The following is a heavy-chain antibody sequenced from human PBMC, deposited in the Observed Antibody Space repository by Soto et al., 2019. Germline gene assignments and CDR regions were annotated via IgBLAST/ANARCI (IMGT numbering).Heavy chain of an antibody. J-gene: IGHJ4*02. CDR1: GGSISSSNW. V-gene: IGHV4-4*02. CDR2: VYHSGST. CDR3: ARVWGSSSPIFDY. Sequence: SETLYLTCAVSGGSISSSNWWSWVRQPPGKGLEWIGEVYHSGSTNYNPSLESRVAISLDKSKNQFFLKLSSVTAADTAVYYCARVWGSSSPIFDYWGQGTLVTVSS. D-gene: IGHD6-6*01.